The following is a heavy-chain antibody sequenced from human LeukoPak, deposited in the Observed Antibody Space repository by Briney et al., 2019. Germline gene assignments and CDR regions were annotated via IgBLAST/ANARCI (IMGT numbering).Heavy chain of an antibody. CDR3: ARGSKGGYCSGGSCLAFDI. CDR2: IYYSGST. CDR1: GGSISSGGYY. Sequence: TSQTLSLTCTVSGGSISSGGYYWSWIRQHPGKGLEWIGYIYYSGSTYYNPSLKSRVTISVDTPKNQFSLKLSSVTAADTAVYYCARGSKGGYCSGGSCLAFDIWGQGTMVTVSS. D-gene: IGHD2-15*01. V-gene: IGHV4-31*03. J-gene: IGHJ3*02.